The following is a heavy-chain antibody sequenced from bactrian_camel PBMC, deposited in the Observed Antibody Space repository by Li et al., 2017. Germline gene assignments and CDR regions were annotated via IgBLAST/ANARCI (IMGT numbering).Heavy chain of an antibody. CDR3: AIEVAAWCFTDYVTRFGT. CDR2: IDGEGKA. Sequence: QVESGGGSVQAGGSLRLSCAVSGFTSSRYRMGWFRQAPGQEREGVGVIDGEGKASYVDSFEGRFTISRDSANNTLYLRMNNLKFEDTAMYHCAIEVAAWCFTDYVTRFGTWGQGTQVTVS. J-gene: IGHJ6*01. CDR1: GFTSSRYR. D-gene: IGHD4*01. V-gene: IGHV3S42*01.